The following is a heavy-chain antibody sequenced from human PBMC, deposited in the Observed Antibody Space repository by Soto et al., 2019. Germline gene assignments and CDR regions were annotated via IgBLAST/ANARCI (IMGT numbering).Heavy chain of an antibody. CDR1: GFTFSSYG. CDR2: IWYDGSNK. Sequence: QVQLVESGGGVVQPGRSLRLSCAASGFTFSSYGMHWVRQAPGQGLEWVAVIWYDGSNKYYADSVRGRFTISRDNSKNTLYLQMNSLRAEDTAVYYCARDIYDYGDPDYYGMDVWGQGTTVTVSS. D-gene: IGHD4-17*01. V-gene: IGHV3-33*01. J-gene: IGHJ6*02. CDR3: ARDIYDYGDPDYYGMDV.